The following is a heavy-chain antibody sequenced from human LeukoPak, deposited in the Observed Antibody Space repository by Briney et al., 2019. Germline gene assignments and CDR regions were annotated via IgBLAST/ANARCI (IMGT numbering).Heavy chain of an antibody. V-gene: IGHV3-21*01. Sequence: GGSLRLSCAASGFNFRDFWMNWVRQAPGKGLEWVSSIRSSSSYIYYADSVKGRFTISRDNAKNSLYLQMNSLRAEDTAVYYCARVSYDILTGYSYIDYWGQGTLVTVSS. J-gene: IGHJ4*02. D-gene: IGHD3-9*01. CDR1: GFNFRDFW. CDR3: ARVSYDILTGYSYIDY. CDR2: IRSSSSYI.